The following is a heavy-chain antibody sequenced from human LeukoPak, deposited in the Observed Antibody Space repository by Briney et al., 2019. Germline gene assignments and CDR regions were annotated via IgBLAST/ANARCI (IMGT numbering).Heavy chain of an antibody. CDR1: GGSISSSSYY. J-gene: IGHJ4*02. V-gene: IGHV4-39*01. Sequence: PSETLSLTGTVSGGSISSSSYYWGWIRQPPGKGLEWIGSIYYSGSTYYNPSPKSRVTISVDTSKNQFSLKLSSVTAADTAVYYCASTDSSGDYFDYWGQGTLVTVSS. CDR2: IYYSGST. D-gene: IGHD6-25*01. CDR3: ASTDSSGDYFDY.